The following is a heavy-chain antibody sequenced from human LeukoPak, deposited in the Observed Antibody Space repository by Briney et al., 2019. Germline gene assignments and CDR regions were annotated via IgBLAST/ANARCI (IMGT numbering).Heavy chain of an antibody. J-gene: IGHJ5*02. V-gene: IGHV4-59*11. Sequence: SETLSLTCTVSGGSMSGLHWSCLRQPPGKGLEWIGYISYSGNTNYNPSLKSRVTISVETSKNQFSLNLNSMTAADTAIYYCAKGDGYNPSWGQGTLVTVPS. CDR3: AKGDGYNPS. CDR2: ISYSGNT. D-gene: IGHD5-24*01. CDR1: GGSMSGLH.